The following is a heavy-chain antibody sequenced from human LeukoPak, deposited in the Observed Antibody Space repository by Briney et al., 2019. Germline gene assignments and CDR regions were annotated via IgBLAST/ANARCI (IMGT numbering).Heavy chain of an antibody. Sequence: SETLSLTCTVSGGSISSSSYYWGWIRQPPGKGLEWIGSIYYSGSTYYNPSLKSRVTISVDTSKNQFSLKLSSVTAADTAVYYCARQYYYDSSGYYYVNWGQGTLVTVSS. CDR2: IYYSGST. J-gene: IGHJ4*02. CDR1: GGSISSSSYY. V-gene: IGHV4-39*01. D-gene: IGHD3-22*01. CDR3: ARQYYYDSSGYYYVN.